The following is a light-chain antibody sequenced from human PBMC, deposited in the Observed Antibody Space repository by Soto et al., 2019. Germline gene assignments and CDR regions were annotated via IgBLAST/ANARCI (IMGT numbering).Light chain of an antibody. J-gene: IGKJ1*01. CDR2: DAS. CDR3: QQYSSYTWT. Sequence: DIQMTQSPSTLSASFGDRLTITCRAGQSISSWLAWYQQKPGKAPKLLIYDASSLESGVPSRFSGSGSGTEFTLTISSLQPDDFATYYCQQYSSYTWTFGQGTKVDIK. CDR1: QSISSW. V-gene: IGKV1-5*01.